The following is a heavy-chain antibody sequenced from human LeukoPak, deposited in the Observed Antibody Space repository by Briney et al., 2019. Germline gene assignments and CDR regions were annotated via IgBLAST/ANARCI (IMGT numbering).Heavy chain of an antibody. D-gene: IGHD2-2*01. Sequence: PGGSLRLSCAASGFIFRNFGMHWVRQAPGKGLEWVAFIQSDGRNKYHADSVKGRLTISRDNSKYTLFLEMNNVRPEDTAVYYCYASDYAYHIKDDPWGRGTLVTVSS. CDR3: YASDYAYHIKDDP. J-gene: IGHJ5*02. CDR1: GFIFRNFG. V-gene: IGHV3-30*02. CDR2: IQSDGRNK.